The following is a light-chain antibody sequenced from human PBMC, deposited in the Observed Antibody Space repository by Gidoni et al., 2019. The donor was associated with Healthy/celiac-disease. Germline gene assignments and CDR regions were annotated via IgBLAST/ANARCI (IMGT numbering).Light chain of an antibody. V-gene: IGKV3-11*01. CDR1: QSVSSY. Sequence: EIVLTQSPATLSLSPGERATLSCSASQSVSSYLAWYQQKPGQAPRLLIYDASNRATGIPARFSGSGSGTDFTLTISSIEPEDFAVYYCQQRSNRPPYTFGQGTKLEIK. J-gene: IGKJ2*01. CDR3: QQRSNRPPYT. CDR2: DAS.